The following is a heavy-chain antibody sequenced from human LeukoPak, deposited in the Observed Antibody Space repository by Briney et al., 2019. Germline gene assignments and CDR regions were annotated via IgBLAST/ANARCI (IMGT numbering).Heavy chain of an antibody. CDR2: ISGSGGST. CDR3: ARGSYSFDY. J-gene: IGHJ4*02. Sequence: GGSLRLSCAASGFTFSSYAMSWVRQAPGKGLEWVSAISGSGGSTYYADSVKGRFTISRDNAKNTLYLQMNSLRVEDTAIYYCARGSYSFDYWGQGTLVTVSS. D-gene: IGHD1-26*01. V-gene: IGHV3-23*01. CDR1: GFTFSSYA.